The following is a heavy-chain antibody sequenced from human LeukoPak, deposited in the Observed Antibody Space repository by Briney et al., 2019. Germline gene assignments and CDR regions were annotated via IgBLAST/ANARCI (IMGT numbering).Heavy chain of an antibody. CDR1: GYTFTSYG. J-gene: IGHJ6*02. Sequence: DSLKVSCKASGYTFTSYGISWVRQAPGQRLEWMGWISAYNGNTNYAQKLQGRVTMTTDTSTSTAYMELRSLRSADTAVYYCARLGYCSSTSCLYYYYGIDVWGQGTTVTVSS. CDR3: ARLGYCSSTSCLYYYYGIDV. CDR2: ISAYNGNT. V-gene: IGHV1-18*01. D-gene: IGHD2-2*01.